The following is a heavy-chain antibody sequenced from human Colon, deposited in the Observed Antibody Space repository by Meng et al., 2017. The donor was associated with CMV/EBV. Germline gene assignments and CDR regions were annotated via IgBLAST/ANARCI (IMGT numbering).Heavy chain of an antibody. Sequence: SDALPLTCTVCGVSFSNYFRTWIRQPPGKGLEWIGEIYHSQLNYNPSLKSRVTISRDTSKNQFSLKLSSVTAADTAVYYCATGSSQAWELLHYWGQGTLVTVSS. CDR3: ATGSSQAWELLHY. CDR1: GVSFSNYF. D-gene: IGHD1-26*01. J-gene: IGHJ4*02. V-gene: IGHV4-34*01. CDR2: IYHSQL.